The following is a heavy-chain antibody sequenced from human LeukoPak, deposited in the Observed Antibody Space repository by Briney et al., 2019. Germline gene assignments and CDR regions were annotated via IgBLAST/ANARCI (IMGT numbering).Heavy chain of an antibody. CDR2: INPNSGGT. V-gene: IGHV1-2*02. Sequence: ASVKVSCKASGYTFTGYYMHWVRQAPGQGLEWMGWINPNSGGTNYAQKFQGRVTMTRDTSISTAYMELGRLRSDDTAVYYCARDNTVTTYWYFDLWGRGTLVTVSS. D-gene: IGHD4-17*01. CDR3: ARDNTVTTYWYFDL. J-gene: IGHJ2*01. CDR1: GYTFTGYY.